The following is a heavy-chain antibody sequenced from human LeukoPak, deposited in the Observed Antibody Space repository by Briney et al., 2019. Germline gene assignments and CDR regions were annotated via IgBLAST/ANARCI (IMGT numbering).Heavy chain of an antibody. CDR3: ARHRPLLWYLDY. V-gene: IGHV4-34*01. CDR2: INHSGST. D-gene: IGHD3-10*01. CDR1: GGSFSGYY. Sequence: SETLSLTCAVYGGSFSGYYWSWIRQPPGKGLEWIGEINHSGSTNYNPSLKSRVTISVDTSKNQFSLKLSSVTAADTAVYYCARHRPLLWYLDYWGQGTLVAVSS. J-gene: IGHJ4*02.